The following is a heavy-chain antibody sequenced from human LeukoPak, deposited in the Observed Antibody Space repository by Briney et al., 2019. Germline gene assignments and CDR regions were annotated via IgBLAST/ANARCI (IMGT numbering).Heavy chain of an antibody. J-gene: IGHJ4*02. CDR1: GYTFTSYG. CDR3: AREATHYFDY. Sequence: ASVKVSCKASGYTFTSYGISCVRQAPGQGLEWMGWISAYNGNTNYAQKLQGRVTMTTDTSTSTAYMELMCLRSDDTTVYYCAREATHYFDYWGQGTLVTVSS. V-gene: IGHV1-18*01. CDR2: ISAYNGNT.